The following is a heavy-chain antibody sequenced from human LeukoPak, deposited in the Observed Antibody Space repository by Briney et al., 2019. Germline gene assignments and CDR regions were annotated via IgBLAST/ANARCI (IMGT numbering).Heavy chain of an antibody. CDR3: AKYGSGSYTNWFDP. Sequence: PSQTLSLTCTVSGGSISSGDYYWSWIRQPPGKGLEWIGYIYYSGSTYYNPSLKSRVTISVDTSKNQFSLKLSSVTAADTAVYYYAKYGSGSYTNWFDPWGQGTLVTVSS. D-gene: IGHD3-10*01. CDR1: GGSISSGDYY. J-gene: IGHJ5*02. CDR2: IYYSGST. V-gene: IGHV4-30-4*01.